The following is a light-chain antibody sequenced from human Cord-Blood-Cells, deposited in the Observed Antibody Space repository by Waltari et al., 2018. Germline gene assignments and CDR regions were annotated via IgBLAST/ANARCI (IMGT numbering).Light chain of an antibody. Sequence: QSALTQPASVSGSPGQSITLSCTGTSSDVGGANDVSWYHQHPGKAPKLMIYDVSNRPSGVSNRFSGSKSGNTASLTISGLQAEDEADYYCSSYTSSSTLVFGGGTKLTVL. J-gene: IGLJ2*01. CDR3: SSYTSSSTLV. V-gene: IGLV2-14*01. CDR1: SSDVGGAND. CDR2: DVS.